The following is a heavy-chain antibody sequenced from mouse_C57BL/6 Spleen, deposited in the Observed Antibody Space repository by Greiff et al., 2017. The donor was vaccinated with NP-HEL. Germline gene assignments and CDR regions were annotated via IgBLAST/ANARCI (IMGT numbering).Heavy chain of an antibody. D-gene: IGHD2-2*01. Sequence: QVQLQQPGAELVRPGSSVTLSCKASGYTFTSYWMHWVKQRPIQGLEWIGNIDPSDSETHYNQKFKDKATLTVDKSSSTAYMQLSSLTSEDSAVYYCARSGVTNWFAYWGQGTLVTVSA. CDR3: ARSGVTNWFAY. J-gene: IGHJ3*01. CDR1: GYTFTSYW. CDR2: IDPSDSET. V-gene: IGHV1-52*01.